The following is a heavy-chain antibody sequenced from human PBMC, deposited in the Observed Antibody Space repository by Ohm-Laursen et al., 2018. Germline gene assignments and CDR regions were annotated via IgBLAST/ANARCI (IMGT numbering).Heavy chain of an antibody. CDR3: ARGPSIAAEAPAGFYGMDV. V-gene: IGHV1-18*01. J-gene: IGHJ6*02. Sequence: ESSVKVSCKASGYTFTSYGISWVRQAPGQGLEWMGWISAYNGNTNYAQKLQGRVTMTTDTSTSTAYMELRSLRSDDTAVYYCARGPSIAAEAPAGFYGMDVWGQGTTVTVSS. CDR2: ISAYNGNT. D-gene: IGHD6-13*01. CDR1: GYTFTSYG.